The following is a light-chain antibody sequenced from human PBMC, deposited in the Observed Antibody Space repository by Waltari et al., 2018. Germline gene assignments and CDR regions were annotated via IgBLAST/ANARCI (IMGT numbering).Light chain of an antibody. Sequence: QSVLTQPPSASGTPGQGVTISCSGSSSHIGRNTVSWYQQLPGTAPKLVVYFNNQRPSGVPDRFSGSKSDTSASLAIGGLQSEDEADYYCATWDDSLNGQVVFGGGTKLTVL. V-gene: IGLV1-44*01. CDR3: ATWDDSLNGQVV. CDR2: FNN. J-gene: IGLJ2*01. CDR1: SSHIGRNT.